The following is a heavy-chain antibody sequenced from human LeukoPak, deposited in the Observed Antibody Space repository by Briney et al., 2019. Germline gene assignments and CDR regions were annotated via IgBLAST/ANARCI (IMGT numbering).Heavy chain of an antibody. CDR3: ARDPVGYCSSTSCRAGGY. V-gene: IGHV3-21*01. Sequence: GGSLRLSCAASGFTVSSNYMSWVRQAPGKGLAWVSSISTSGDYIYYADSVKGRFTISRDNAKNSLYLQMNSLRAEDTAVYYCARDPVGYCSSTSCRAGGYWGQGTLVTVSS. CDR2: ISTSGDYI. D-gene: IGHD2-2*03. J-gene: IGHJ4*02. CDR1: GFTVSSNY.